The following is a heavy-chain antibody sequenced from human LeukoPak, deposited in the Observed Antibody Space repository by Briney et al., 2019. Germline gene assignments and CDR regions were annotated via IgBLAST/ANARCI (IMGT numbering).Heavy chain of an antibody. CDR1: GFTFSSYW. J-gene: IGHJ4*02. Sequence: GGSLRLSCAASGFTFSSYWMHWVRQAPGKGLVWVSRISDGGSTTTYADSVKGRFTISRDNAKNTLYLQVNGLRAEDTAVYYCSRSAYYDGSGNYYDYWGQGTLVTVSS. CDR3: SRSAYYDGSGNYYDY. V-gene: IGHV3-74*01. CDR2: ISDGGSTT. D-gene: IGHD3-22*01.